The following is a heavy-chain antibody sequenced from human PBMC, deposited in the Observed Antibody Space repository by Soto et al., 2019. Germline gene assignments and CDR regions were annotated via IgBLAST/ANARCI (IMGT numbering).Heavy chain of an antibody. D-gene: IGHD1-7*01. CDR2: IIPIFGTA. CDR3: ARDFSPAGTTGFSYYGMDV. J-gene: IGHJ6*02. CDR1: GGTFSSYS. V-gene: IGHV1-69*13. Sequence: SVKVSCKASGGTFSSYSISWVRQAPGQGLEWMGGIIPIFGTANYAQKFQGRVTITADESTSTAYMELSSLRSEDTAVYYCARDFSPAGTTGFSYYGMDVWGQGTTVTVSS.